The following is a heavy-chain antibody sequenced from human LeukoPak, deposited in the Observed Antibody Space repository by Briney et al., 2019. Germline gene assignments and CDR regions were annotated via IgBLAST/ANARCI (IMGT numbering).Heavy chain of an antibody. CDR1: GGSISSGSYY. CDR3: ARESPYYDILTGYSGNWFDP. J-gene: IGHJ5*02. V-gene: IGHV4-61*02. D-gene: IGHD3-9*01. CDR2: IYTSGST. Sequence: PSETLSLTCTVSGGSISSGSYYWSWIRQPAGKGLEWIGRIYTSGSTNYNPSLKSRVTISVDTSKNQFSLKLSSVTAADMAVYYCARESPYYDILTGYSGNWFDPWGQGTLVTVSS.